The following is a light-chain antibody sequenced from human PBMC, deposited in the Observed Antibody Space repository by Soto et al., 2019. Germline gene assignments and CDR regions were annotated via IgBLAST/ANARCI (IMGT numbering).Light chain of an antibody. CDR1: QSISGW. Sequence: DIQMTQSPSTMSASVGDRVTITCRASQSISGWLAWYQQKPGKAPNLLIYKASSVQSGVPSRFSGSGSGTDFTLTISRLEPEDFAVYFCQQYDNLSWTFGQGTKVDIK. CDR3: QQYDNLSWT. V-gene: IGKV1-5*03. CDR2: KAS. J-gene: IGKJ1*01.